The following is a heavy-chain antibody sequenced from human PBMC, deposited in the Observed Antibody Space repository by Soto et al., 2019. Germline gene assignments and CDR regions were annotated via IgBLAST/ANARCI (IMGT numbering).Heavy chain of an antibody. D-gene: IGHD2-21*02. Sequence: GASVKVSCKASGYTFTGYYMHWVRQAPGQGLEWMGWINPNSGGTNYAQKFQGWVTMTRDTSISTAYMELSRLRSDDTAVYYCARDGGTAQYYYYYYGMDVWGQGXTVTVYS. CDR1: GYTFTGYY. CDR2: INPNSGGT. CDR3: ARDGGTAQYYYYYYGMDV. J-gene: IGHJ6*02. V-gene: IGHV1-2*04.